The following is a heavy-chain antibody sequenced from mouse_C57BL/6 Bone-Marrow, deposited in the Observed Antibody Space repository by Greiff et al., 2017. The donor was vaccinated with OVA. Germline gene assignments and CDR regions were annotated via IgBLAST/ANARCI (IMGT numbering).Heavy chain of an antibody. J-gene: IGHJ2*01. Sequence: QVQLQQPGAELVKPGASVKMSCKASGYTFTSYWITWVKQRPGQGLGWIGDIYPGSGSTNYNEKFKSKATLTVDTSSSTAYMQLSSLTSADSAVYYCARSSYYSNFDYWGQGTTLTVSS. D-gene: IGHD2-5*01. CDR1: GYTFTSYW. V-gene: IGHV1-55*01. CDR2: IYPGSGST. CDR3: ARSSYYSNFDY.